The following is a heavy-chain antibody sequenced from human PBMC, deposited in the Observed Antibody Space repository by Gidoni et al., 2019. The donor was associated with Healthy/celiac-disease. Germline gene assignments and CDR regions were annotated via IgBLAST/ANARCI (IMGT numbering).Heavy chain of an antibody. CDR1: GGSISSNTYY. CDR2: VYYNGNT. D-gene: IGHD5-18*01. Sequence: QPQLQESGPGLVKPSETLSLTCSVSGGSISSNTYYWGWIRQPPGRRLEWTGSVYYNGNTYYNPSLNSRVTISVDTSKKQFSLKLRSVTAADTAVYYCATGFHSYSQYYFDYWGHGILVTVSS. V-gene: IGHV4-39*01. J-gene: IGHJ4*01. CDR3: ATGFHSYSQYYFDY.